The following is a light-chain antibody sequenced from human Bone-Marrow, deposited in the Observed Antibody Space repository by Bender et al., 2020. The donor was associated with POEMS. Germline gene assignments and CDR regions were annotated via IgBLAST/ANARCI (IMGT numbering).Light chain of an antibody. CDR1: SSDVGGSSNY. CDR3: CSYAGSSSSVI. Sequence: QSALTQPASVSGSPGQSVTMSCTGVSSDVGGSSNYVSWYQQHPDKAPKLIIYEVFKRPSGLSNRFSGSKFDNTASLTISGLQAADEADYYCCSYAGSSSSVIFGGGTRLTVL. V-gene: IGLV2-23*02. CDR2: EVF. J-gene: IGLJ2*01.